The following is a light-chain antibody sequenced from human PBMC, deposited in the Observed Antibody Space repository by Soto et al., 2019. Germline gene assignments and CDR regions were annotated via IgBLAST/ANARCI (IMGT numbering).Light chain of an antibody. Sequence: QAVVTQPPSASGSPGQSVTISCTGTSSDVGAYDCVSWYQHHPGKAPKLMIYDVTKRPSGVPDRFSGSKSGNTASLTVSGLQAEDEADYYCSSYAGINSLYVCGTGTKLTVL. CDR2: DVT. CDR1: SSDVGAYDC. V-gene: IGLV2-8*01. CDR3: SSYAGINSLYV. J-gene: IGLJ1*01.